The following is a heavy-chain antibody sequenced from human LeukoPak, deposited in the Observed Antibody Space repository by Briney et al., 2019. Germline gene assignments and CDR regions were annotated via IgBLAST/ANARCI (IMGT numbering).Heavy chain of an antibody. Sequence: GGSLRLSCAASGFTFSSYAMHWVRQAPGKGLEWVALIWFDGRNKFHADSVKGRFTISRDNSKNTLFLQMNSLRAEDTAVYYCAREWGPIAVSGGPGYWGQGALVTVSS. D-gene: IGHD6-19*01. CDR2: IWFDGRNK. CDR1: GFTFSSYA. CDR3: AREWGPIAVSGGPGY. J-gene: IGHJ4*02. V-gene: IGHV3-33*08.